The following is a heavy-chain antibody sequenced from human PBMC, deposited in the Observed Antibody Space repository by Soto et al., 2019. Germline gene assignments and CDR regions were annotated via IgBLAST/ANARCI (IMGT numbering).Heavy chain of an antibody. D-gene: IGHD3-22*01. CDR1: GFTFSNYV. CDR2: ISGSGGTP. Sequence: GGSLRLSCAASGFTFSNYVMSWVRQAPGRGLEWVSSISGSGGTPYYEDSVEGRFIISRDNSRDTLFLQMYSLRGEDTAMYFCAKGLYDNSGYYFTNWGQGTLVTVSS. CDR3: AKGLYDNSGYYFTN. J-gene: IGHJ4*02. V-gene: IGHV3-23*01.